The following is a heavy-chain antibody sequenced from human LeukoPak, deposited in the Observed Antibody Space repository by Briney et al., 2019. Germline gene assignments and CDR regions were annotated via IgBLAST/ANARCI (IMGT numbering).Heavy chain of an antibody. CDR2: INHSGST. V-gene: IGHV4-34*01. Sequence: ASETLSLTCAVYGGSFSGYYWSWIRQPPGKGLEWIGEINHSGSTNYNPSLKSRVTISVDTSKNQFSLKLSSVTAADTAVYYCASVGSNFDYWGRGTLVTVSS. D-gene: IGHD2-15*01. J-gene: IGHJ4*02. CDR3: ASVGSNFDY. CDR1: GGSFSGYY.